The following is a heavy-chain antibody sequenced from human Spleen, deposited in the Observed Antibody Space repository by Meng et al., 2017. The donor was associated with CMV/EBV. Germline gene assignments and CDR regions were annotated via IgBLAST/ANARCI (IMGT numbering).Heavy chain of an antibody. CDR3: ARDGRMAAAEGGWFDP. V-gene: IGHV1-46*01. J-gene: IGHJ5*02. CDR1: GYTFTSYY. CDR2: INPSGGST. D-gene: IGHD6-13*01. Sequence: ASVKVSCKASGYTFTSYYMHWVRQAPGQGLEWMGIINPSGGSTSYAQKFQGRVTMTRDTSTSTVYMELSSLRSEDTAVYYCARDGRMAAAEGGWFDPWGQGTLVTVSS.